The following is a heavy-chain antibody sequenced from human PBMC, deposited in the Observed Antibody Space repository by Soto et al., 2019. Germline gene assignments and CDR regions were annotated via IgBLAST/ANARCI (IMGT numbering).Heavy chain of an antibody. CDR3: ARWGGDTSNYYYYCMDV. J-gene: IGHJ6*02. D-gene: IGHD2-21*02. Sequence: ASVKVSCKASGYTFTGYYMHWVRQAPGQGLEWMGWINPNSGGTNYAQKFQGWVTMTRDTSISTAYMELSRLRSDDTAVYYCARWGGDTSNYYYYCMDVWGQGTTVTV. CDR1: GYTFTGYY. V-gene: IGHV1-2*04. CDR2: INPNSGGT.